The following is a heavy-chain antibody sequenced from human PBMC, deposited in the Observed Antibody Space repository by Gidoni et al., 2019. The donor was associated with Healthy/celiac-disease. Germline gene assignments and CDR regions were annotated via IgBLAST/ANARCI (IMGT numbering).Heavy chain of an antibody. CDR2: IYYSGST. J-gene: IGHJ6*03. CDR1: GGSISSGDYY. V-gene: IGHV4-30-4*01. Sequence: QVQLQESGPGLVKPSQTLSLTCTVSGGSISSGDYYWSWIRQPPGKGLEWIGYIYYSGSTYYNPSLKSRVTISVDTSKNQFSLKLSSVTAADTAVYYCASAFGGGVIPVPPEDRYYYYYYMDVWGKGTTVTVSS. CDR3: ASAFGGGVIPVPPEDRYYYYYYMDV. D-gene: IGHD3-16*02.